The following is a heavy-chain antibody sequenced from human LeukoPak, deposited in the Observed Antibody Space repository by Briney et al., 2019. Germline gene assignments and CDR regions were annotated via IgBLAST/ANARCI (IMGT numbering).Heavy chain of an antibody. J-gene: IGHJ5*02. CDR2: ISSSSSYI. CDR3: ARGGFYDSSGYYPVNWFDP. CDR1: GFTFSSYG. D-gene: IGHD3-22*01. V-gene: IGHV3-21*01. Sequence: GGSLRLSCAASGFTFSSYGMHWVRQAPGKGLEWVSSISSSSSYIYYADSVKGRFTISRDNAKNSLYLQMNSLRAEDTAVYFCARGGFYDSSGYYPVNWFDPWGQGTLVTVSS.